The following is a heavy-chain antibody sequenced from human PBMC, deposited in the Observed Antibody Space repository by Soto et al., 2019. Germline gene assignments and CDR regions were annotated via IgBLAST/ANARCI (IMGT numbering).Heavy chain of an antibody. CDR3: AREGDRPYYYYGMAV. CDR1: GYSFTRYG. V-gene: IGHV1-18*01. CDR2: ISGYNGKT. D-gene: IGHD3-16*01. J-gene: IGHJ6*02. Sequence: QVQLVQSGNEVKKPGASVNVSCKASGYSFTRYGISWVRQAPGQGLEWMGWISGYNGKTKYAQKLQGRVSMTTDTSTSTAYMKLRSLGSDDTAVYYCAREGDRPYYYYGMAVWGQGTTVSVSS.